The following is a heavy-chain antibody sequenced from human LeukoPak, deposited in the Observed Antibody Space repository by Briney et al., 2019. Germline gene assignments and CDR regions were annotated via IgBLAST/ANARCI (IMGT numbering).Heavy chain of an antibody. CDR2: INAGNGNT. CDR3: ARGYCSSTSCYPFDY. D-gene: IGHD2-2*01. CDR1: GYTFTSYA. V-gene: IGHV1-3*01. J-gene: IGHJ4*02. Sequence: ASVKVSCKTSGYTFTSYAMHWVRQAPGQRLEWMGWINAGNGNTKYSQKFQGRVTITRDTSASTAYMELRSLRSDDTAVYYCARGYCSSTSCYPFDYWGQGTLVTVSS.